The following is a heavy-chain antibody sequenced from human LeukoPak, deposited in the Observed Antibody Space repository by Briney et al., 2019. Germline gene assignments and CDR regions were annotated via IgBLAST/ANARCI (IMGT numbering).Heavy chain of an antibody. J-gene: IGHJ4*02. V-gene: IGHV4-30-4*01. CDR3: ARSPGIAAAGTGY. CDR1: GGSISSGDYY. Sequence: SETLSLTCTVSGGSISSGDYYWSWIRQPPGKGLEWIGYIYYSGSTYYNPSLKSRVTISIDTSKNRFSLKLSSVTAADTAVYYCARSPGIAAAGTGYWGQGTLVTVSS. CDR2: IYYSGST. D-gene: IGHD6-13*01.